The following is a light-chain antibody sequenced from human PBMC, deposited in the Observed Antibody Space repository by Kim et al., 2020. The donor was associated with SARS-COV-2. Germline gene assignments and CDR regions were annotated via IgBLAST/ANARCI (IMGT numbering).Light chain of an antibody. CDR2: AAS. J-gene: IGKJ1*01. CDR1: QSLSSSY. CDR3: QQYDSSPRT. V-gene: IGKV3-20*01. Sequence: EIVLTQSPGTLSLSPGERATLSCRASQSLSSSYLAWYQQKPGQAPRPLIYAASSRATGIPDRFSGSGSGTDFTLTISRLEPEDFAVYYCQQYDSSPRTFGQGTKVDIK.